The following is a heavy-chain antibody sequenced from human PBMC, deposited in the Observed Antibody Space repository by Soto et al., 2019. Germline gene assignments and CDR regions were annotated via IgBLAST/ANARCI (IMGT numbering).Heavy chain of an antibody. CDR3: ARDPSIKSTPFWSGYPWFDP. J-gene: IGHJ5*02. V-gene: IGHV3-23*01. Sequence: GGSLRLSCAASGFPFSSYAMSWVRQAPGKGLEWVSAISGSGGSTYYADSVKGRFTISRDNSKNTLYLQMNSLRSEDTAVYYCARDPSIKSTPFWSGYPWFDPWGQGTLVTVSS. D-gene: IGHD3-3*01. CDR1: GFPFSSYA. CDR2: ISGSGGST.